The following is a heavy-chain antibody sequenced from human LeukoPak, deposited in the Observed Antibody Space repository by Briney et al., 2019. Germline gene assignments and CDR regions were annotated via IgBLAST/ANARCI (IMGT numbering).Heavy chain of an antibody. Sequence: SQTLSLTCTVSGGSINSGAYYWSWIRQHPGKGLEWIGYIYYSGSNYYNPSLKSRVTISVDTSKNQFSLKLSSVTAADTAVYYCAGCSGGSPIDAFHIWGQGQWSPSLQ. CDR2: IYYSGSN. V-gene: IGHV4-31*03. D-gene: IGHD2-15*01. J-gene: IGHJ3*02. CDR1: GGSINSGAYY. CDR3: AGCSGGSPIDAFHI.